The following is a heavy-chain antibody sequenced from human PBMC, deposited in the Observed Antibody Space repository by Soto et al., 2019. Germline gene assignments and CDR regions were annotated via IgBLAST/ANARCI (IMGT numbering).Heavy chain of an antibody. CDR3: AREGYSYGSDFDY. V-gene: IGHV4-38-2*02. CDR2: IYHSGST. Sequence: PSETLSLTCAVSGYSISSGYYWGWIRQPPGKGLEWIGSIYHSGSTYYNPSLKSRVTISVDTSKNQFSLKLSSVTAADTAVYYCAREGYSYGSDFDYWGQGTLVTVSS. J-gene: IGHJ4*02. D-gene: IGHD5-18*01. CDR1: GYSISSGYY.